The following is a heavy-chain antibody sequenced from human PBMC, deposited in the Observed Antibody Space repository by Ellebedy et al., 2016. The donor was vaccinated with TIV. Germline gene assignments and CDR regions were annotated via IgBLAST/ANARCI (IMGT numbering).Heavy chain of an antibody. CDR3: GREPGSYGYGMDV. J-gene: IGHJ6*02. Sequence: GESLKISCAASGFTLSTYEMNWIRQAPGKGLEWVSYISIDGWKKYDADSLKGRFTISRDDAKNSLYLHMNSLRAEDTAVYYCGREPGSYGYGMDVWGQGTTVTVSS. CDR2: ISIDGWKK. CDR1: GFTLSTYE. D-gene: IGHD5-18*01. V-gene: IGHV3-48*03.